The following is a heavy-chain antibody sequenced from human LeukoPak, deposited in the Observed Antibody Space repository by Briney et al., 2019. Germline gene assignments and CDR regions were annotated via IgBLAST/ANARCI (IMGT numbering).Heavy chain of an antibody. V-gene: IGHV3-23*01. CDR1: GFTFSSSA. Sequence: TGGSLRLSCTASGFTFSSSAMSWVRQVPGKGLEWVSLITTSGAATYYADPVKGRFTISRDNSKNTLYLQMNSLSPEDTAIYYCAIWVANCGSTDWGQGALVTVSS. D-gene: IGHD2-21*01. CDR2: ITTSGAAT. CDR3: AIWVANCGSTD. J-gene: IGHJ4*02.